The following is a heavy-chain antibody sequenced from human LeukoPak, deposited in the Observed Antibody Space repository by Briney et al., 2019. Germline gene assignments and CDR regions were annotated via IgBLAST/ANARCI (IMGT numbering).Heavy chain of an antibody. Sequence: GEALKISFKGSGYRFTSYWIGWVRQMPGKGLEWMGIIYPGDSDTRYSPSFQGQVTISADKSISTAYLQWSSLKASDTAMYYCARLVSGYYYHFDYWGQGTLVTVSS. CDR3: ARLVSGYYYHFDY. CDR1: GYRFTSYW. CDR2: IYPGDSDT. J-gene: IGHJ4*02. V-gene: IGHV5-51*01. D-gene: IGHD3-22*01.